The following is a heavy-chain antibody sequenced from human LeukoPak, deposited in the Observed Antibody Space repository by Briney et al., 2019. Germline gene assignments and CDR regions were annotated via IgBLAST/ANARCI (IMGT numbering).Heavy chain of an antibody. J-gene: IGHJ3*02. CDR2: IYSGGST. CDR3: ARDIAVAGSWNI. CDR1: GFTVSSNY. Sequence: GGSLLLSCAASGFTVSSNYMSWVRQAPGKGLEWVSVIYSGGSTYYADSVKGRFTISRDNSKNTLYLQMNSLRAEDTAVYYCARDIAVAGSWNIWGQGTMVTVSS. V-gene: IGHV3-53*01. D-gene: IGHD6-19*01.